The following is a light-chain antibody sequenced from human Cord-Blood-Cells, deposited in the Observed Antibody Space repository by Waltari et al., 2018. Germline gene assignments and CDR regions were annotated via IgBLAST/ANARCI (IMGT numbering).Light chain of an antibody. CDR3: QVWDSSSDHPV. V-gene: IGLV3-21*04. Sequence: SYVLPQPPSVSVAPGKTARLTCGGNNIGSKRVHWYQQKPGQAPVLVIYYDSDRPAGIPERFSGSNSGNTATLTISRVEAGDEADYYCQVWDSSSDHPVFGGGTKLTVL. CDR2: YDS. CDR1: NIGSKR. J-gene: IGLJ3*02.